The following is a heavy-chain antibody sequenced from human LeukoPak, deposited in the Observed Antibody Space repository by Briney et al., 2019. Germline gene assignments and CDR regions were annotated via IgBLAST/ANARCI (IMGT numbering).Heavy chain of an antibody. CDR2: IYYSGST. D-gene: IGHD3-16*01. V-gene: IGHV4-39*07. CDR3: ARGYRLRPDY. J-gene: IGHJ4*02. CDR1: GGSISSSSYY. Sequence: PSETLSLTCTVSGGSISSSSYYWGWIRQPPGKGLEWIGSIYYSGSTYYNPSLKSRVTISVDTSKNQFSLKLSSVTAADTAVYYCARGYRLRPDYWGQGTLVTVSS.